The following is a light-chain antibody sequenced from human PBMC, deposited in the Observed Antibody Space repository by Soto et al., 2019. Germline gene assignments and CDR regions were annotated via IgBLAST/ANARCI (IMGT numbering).Light chain of an antibody. CDR1: SRGVGGYDF. J-gene: IGLJ3*02. V-gene: IGLV2-11*01. CDR3: CSYAGSYNLEV. Sequence: QSALTQPRSVSGSPGQSVTISCTGTSRGVGGYDFVSWYQKHPGKAPKLMIYDVTKRPSGVPDRFSGSKSGSSASLTISGLQAEDEADYYCCSYAGSYNLEVFGGGTKLTVL. CDR2: DVT.